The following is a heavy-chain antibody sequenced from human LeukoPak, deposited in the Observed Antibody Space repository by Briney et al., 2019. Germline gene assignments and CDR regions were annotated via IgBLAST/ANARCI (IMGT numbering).Heavy chain of an antibody. D-gene: IGHD1-26*01. CDR3: ARDVPYSGRGAYDI. CDR2: IKQDGSEK. V-gene: IGHV3-7*01. J-gene: IGHJ3*02. Sequence: GGSLRLSCTASGFTFGNFWMNWVRQAPGKGREFVAKIKQDGSEKDYADSVKGRFTISRDNAKNSVFLQLNSLRAEDTAVYYCARDVPYSGRGAYDIWGQGTMVTVSS. CDR1: GFTFGNFW.